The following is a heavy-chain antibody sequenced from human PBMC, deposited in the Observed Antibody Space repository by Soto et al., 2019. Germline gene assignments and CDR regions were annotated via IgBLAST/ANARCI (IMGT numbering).Heavy chain of an antibody. D-gene: IGHD2-21*02. CDR3: AKDKVPVVVTAPFDY. CDR1: GFTFSSYS. CDR2: IGPSNK. J-gene: IGHJ4*02. V-gene: IGHV3-30*02. Sequence: GGFLRLSCAASGFTFSSYSMNWVRQAPGKGLEWVSYIGPSNKYYADSVKGRFTISRDNSKNTLYLQMNSLRAEDTAVYYCAKDKVPVVVTAPFDYWGQGTLVTVSS.